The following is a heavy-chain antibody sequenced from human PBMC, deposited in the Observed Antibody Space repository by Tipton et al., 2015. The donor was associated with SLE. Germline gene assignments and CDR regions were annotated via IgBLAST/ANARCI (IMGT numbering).Heavy chain of an antibody. CDR1: GFTFDDYT. D-gene: IGHD6-25*01. CDR3: AKGQHSQAAGNWGHFQH. CDR2: ISWDGGST. Sequence: SLRLSCAASGFTFDDYTMHWVRQAPGKGLEWVSLISWDGGSTYYADSVKGRFTISRDNSKNSLYLQMNSLRTEDTALYYCAKGQHSQAAGNWGHFQHWGQGTLVTVSS. V-gene: IGHV3-43*01. J-gene: IGHJ1*01.